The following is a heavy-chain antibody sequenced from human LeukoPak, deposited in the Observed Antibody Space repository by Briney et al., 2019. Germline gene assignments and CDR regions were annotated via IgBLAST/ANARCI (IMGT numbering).Heavy chain of an antibody. D-gene: IGHD6-13*01. CDR3: ARANRSQQQLVYYYYYYMDV. CDR2: ISSSSSYI. Sequence: GGSLRLSCAASGFTFSSYSMNWVRQAPGKGLEWVSSISSSSSYIYYADSVKGRFTISRDNAKNSLYLQMNSLRAEDTAVYYCARANRSQQQLVYYYYYYMDVWGKGTTVTVSS. J-gene: IGHJ6*03. CDR1: GFTFSSYS. V-gene: IGHV3-21*01.